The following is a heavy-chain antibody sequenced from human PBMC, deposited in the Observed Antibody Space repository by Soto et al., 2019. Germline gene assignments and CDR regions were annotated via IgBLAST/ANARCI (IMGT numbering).Heavy chain of an antibody. D-gene: IGHD1-26*01. CDR2: ISPYYGNT. CDR3: ARDPQFSGSLSGGGDAFDI. J-gene: IGHJ3*02. CDR1: GYTFTSCA. Sequence: QVQLVQSGAEVKKPGASVKVSCRASGYTFTSCAISWARQAPGQGLEWMGWISPYYGNTKYAQKIQGRGTMTTDTSTRTAYMEWRSRGSDDTAVYYCARDPQFSGSLSGGGDAFDIWGQGTMVTVSS. V-gene: IGHV1-18*01.